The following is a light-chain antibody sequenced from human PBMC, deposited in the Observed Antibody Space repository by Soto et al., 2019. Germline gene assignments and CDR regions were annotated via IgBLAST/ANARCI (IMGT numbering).Light chain of an antibody. CDR2: GVS. CDR1: QSVKSY. Sequence: EIVLTQSPATLSVSPGERATLSCRASQSVKSYLAWYQQRPGQAPRLLMYGVSTRATGIPARFSGSGSGTEFTLSITSLQSEDFAVYYCQQYNSWPPYTFGQGTKLEIK. V-gene: IGKV3-15*01. CDR3: QQYNSWPPYT. J-gene: IGKJ2*01.